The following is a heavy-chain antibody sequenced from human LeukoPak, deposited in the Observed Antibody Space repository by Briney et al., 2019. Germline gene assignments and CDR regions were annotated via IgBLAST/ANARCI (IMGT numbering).Heavy chain of an antibody. J-gene: IGHJ6*02. CDR3: ALTGYYYYGMDV. CDR1: GFTVSSNY. V-gene: IGHV3-66*02. D-gene: IGHD1-14*01. Sequence: GGSLRLYCAASGFTVSSNYMSWGRQAPGKGLEWVSVIYSGGSTYYADSVKGRFTISRDNSKNTLYLQMNSLRAEDTAVYYCALTGYYYYGMDVWGQGTTVTVSS. CDR2: IYSGGST.